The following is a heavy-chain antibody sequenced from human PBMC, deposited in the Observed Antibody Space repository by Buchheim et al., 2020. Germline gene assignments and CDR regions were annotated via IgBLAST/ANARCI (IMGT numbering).Heavy chain of an antibody. J-gene: IGHJ5*02. D-gene: IGHD3-3*01. CDR1: GGSISSSSYY. Sequence: QLQLQESGPGLVKPSETLSLTCTVSGGSISSSSYYWGWIRQPPGKGLEWIGSIYYSGSSYYNPSLKSRVTISVDTSKNQFSLKLSSVTAADTAVYYCARHQDRERQPGLRFLEWTVGAFDPWGQGTL. CDR2: IYYSGSS. V-gene: IGHV4-39*01. CDR3: ARHQDRERQPGLRFLEWTVGAFDP.